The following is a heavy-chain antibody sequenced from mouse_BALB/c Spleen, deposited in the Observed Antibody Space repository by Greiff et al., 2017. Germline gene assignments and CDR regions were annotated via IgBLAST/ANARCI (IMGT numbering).Heavy chain of an antibody. V-gene: IGHV1-54*01. D-gene: IGHD2-1*01. Sequence: VKLQESGAELVRPGTSVKVSCKASGYAFTNYLIEWVKQRPGQGLEWIGVINPGSGGTNYNEKFKGKATLTADKSSSTAYMQLSSLTSDDSAVYFCARSGYYGNYVFAYWGQGTLVTVSA. CDR2: INPGSGGT. CDR1: GYAFTNYL. J-gene: IGHJ3*01. CDR3: ARSGYYGNYVFAY.